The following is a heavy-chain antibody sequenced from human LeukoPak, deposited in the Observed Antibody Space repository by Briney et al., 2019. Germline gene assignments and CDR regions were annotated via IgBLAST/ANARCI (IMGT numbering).Heavy chain of an antibody. D-gene: IGHD2-15*01. CDR1: GFTVSSNY. V-gene: IGHV3-53*01. CDR3: ARRVGAVVVRD. CDR2: IYSGGST. Sequence: QSGGSLRLSCAASGFTVSSNYMSWVRQAPGEGLEWVSVIYSGGSTYYADSVKGRFTISRDNSKNTLYLQMNSLRAEDTAVYYCARRVGAVVVRDWGQGTLVTVSS. J-gene: IGHJ4*02.